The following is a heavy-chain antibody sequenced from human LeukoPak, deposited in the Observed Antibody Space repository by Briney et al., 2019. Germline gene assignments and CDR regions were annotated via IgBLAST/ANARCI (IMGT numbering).Heavy chain of an antibody. V-gene: IGHV4-34*01. Sequence: SSETLSLTCAVYGGSFSGYYWSWIRQPPGKGLEWIGEINHSGSTNYNPSLKCRVTISVDTSKNQFSLKLSSVTAADTAVYYCARLSFDYWGQGTLVTVSS. CDR1: GGSFSGYY. CDR2: INHSGST. CDR3: ARLSFDY. J-gene: IGHJ4*02.